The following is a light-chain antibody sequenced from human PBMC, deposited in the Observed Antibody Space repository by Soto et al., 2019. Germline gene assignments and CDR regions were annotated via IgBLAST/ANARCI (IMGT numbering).Light chain of an antibody. CDR1: SSNIGSNS. CDR2: SSN. V-gene: IGLV1-44*01. CDR3: ASWDDSLNAVV. J-gene: IGLJ2*01. Sequence: QSVLTQPPSASGTPGQRVTISCSGSSSNIGSNSVNWYQQLPGTAPKLLMYSSNQRPSGVPDRFSGSESGTSASLAISGLQSEDEADYYCASWDDSLNAVVFGGGTKLTVL.